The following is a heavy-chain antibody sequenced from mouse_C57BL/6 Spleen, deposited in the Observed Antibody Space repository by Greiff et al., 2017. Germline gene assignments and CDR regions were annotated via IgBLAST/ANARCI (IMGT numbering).Heavy chain of an antibody. CDR3: ARDHYGSSYGYIDV. V-gene: IGHV5-4*01. CDR2: ISDGGSYT. D-gene: IGHD1-1*01. CDR1: GFTFSSYA. Sequence: DVMLVESGGGLVKPGGSLKLSCAASGFTFSSYAMSWVRQTPEKRLEWVATISDGGSYTYYPDNVKGRFTISRDNAKNNLYLQMSHLKSEDTAMYYCARDHYGSSYGYIDVWGTGTSVTVAS. J-gene: IGHJ1*03.